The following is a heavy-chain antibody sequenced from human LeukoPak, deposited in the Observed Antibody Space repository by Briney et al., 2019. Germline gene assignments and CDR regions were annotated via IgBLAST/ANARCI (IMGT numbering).Heavy chain of an antibody. CDR2: INPKSGNT. J-gene: IGHJ3*02. CDR1: GYTFTGYD. D-gene: IGHD3-10*01. CDR3: AREMTKRPVIDPLDI. V-gene: IGHV1-8*01. Sequence: ASVKVSCKASGYTFTGYDINWVRQATGQGLEWMGWINPKSGNTGHAQKFQGRVTMTRDNSINTAYMELSSLRSEDTAVYYCAREMTKRPVIDPLDIWGQGTMVTVSS.